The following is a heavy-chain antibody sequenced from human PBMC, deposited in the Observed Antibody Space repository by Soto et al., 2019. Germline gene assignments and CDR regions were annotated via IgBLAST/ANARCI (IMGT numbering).Heavy chain of an antibody. CDR2: IGPESGAT. D-gene: IGHD1-26*01. J-gene: IGHJ4*02. CDR3: GRGRSGQIVVFY. Sequence: ASVKVSCKASGYTFTGHYIHWVRQAPEQGPEWMGEIGPESGATRYAQKFQGRVTMTRDMSITTVYMELNNLSPDDTAVYYCGRGRSGQIVVFYWGQGAPVTVSS. V-gene: IGHV1-2*02. CDR1: GYTFTGHY.